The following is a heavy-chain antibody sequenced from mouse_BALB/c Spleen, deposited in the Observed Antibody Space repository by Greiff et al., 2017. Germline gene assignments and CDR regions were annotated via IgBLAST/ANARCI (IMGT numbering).Heavy chain of an antibody. Sequence: EVKLMESGPGLVKPSQSLSLTCTVTGYSITSDYAWNWIRQFPGNKLEWMGYISYSGSTSYNPSLKSRISITRDTSKNQFFLQLNSVTTEDTATYYCARKNWDGIFDYWGQGTTLTVSS. J-gene: IGHJ2*01. V-gene: IGHV3-2*02. CDR2: ISYSGST. D-gene: IGHD4-1*01. CDR3: ARKNWDGIFDY. CDR1: GYSITSDYA.